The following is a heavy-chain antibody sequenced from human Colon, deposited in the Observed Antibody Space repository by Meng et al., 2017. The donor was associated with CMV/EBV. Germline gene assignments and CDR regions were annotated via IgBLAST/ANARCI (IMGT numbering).Heavy chain of an antibody. Sequence: GESLKISCVASGFSFSAFAMHWVRQAPGQGLEWVAFIRRDGSDKYYEDSVKGRFTISRDNTKNTVYLEMNSLREEDTGVYYCAKGRRGTVVPSAQYFDSWGQGTLVTVSS. CDR3: AKGRRGTVVPSAQYFDS. CDR2: IRRDGSDK. J-gene: IGHJ4*02. CDR1: GFSFSAFA. V-gene: IGHV3-30*02. D-gene: IGHD1-14*01.